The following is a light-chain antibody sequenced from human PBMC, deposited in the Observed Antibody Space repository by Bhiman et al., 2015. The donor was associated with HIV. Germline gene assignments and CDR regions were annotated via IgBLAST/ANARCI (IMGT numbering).Light chain of an antibody. J-gene: IGLJ1*01. Sequence: SYVVTQPPSVSVAPGKTARLTCGGNNIGTKSVHWYQQKPGQAPVLVIHYDSDRPSGIPERFSGFNSGNTATLTINRVEAGDEADYYCQAWDSSTGGYVFGTGTKVTVL. CDR1: NIGTKS. CDR2: YDS. CDR3: QAWDSSTGGYV. V-gene: IGLV3-21*01.